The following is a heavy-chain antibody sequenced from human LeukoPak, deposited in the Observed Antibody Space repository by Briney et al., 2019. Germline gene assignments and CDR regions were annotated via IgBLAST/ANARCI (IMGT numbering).Heavy chain of an antibody. V-gene: IGHV1-2*02. Sequence: ASVKVSCKASGYTFTGYYMHWVRQAPGQGLEWMGWINPNSGGTNYAQKFQGRVTMTRDTSIGTAYMELSRLRSDDTAVYYCASGVSIPGNRLAYYFDYWGQGTLVTVSS. J-gene: IGHJ4*02. CDR3: ASGVSIPGNRLAYYFDY. CDR2: INPNSGGT. CDR1: GYTFTGYY. D-gene: IGHD2-2*01.